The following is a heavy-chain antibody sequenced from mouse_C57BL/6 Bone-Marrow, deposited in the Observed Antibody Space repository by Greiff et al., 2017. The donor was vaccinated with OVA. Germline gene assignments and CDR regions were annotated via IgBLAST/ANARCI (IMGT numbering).Heavy chain of an antibody. CDR2: IWSGGST. V-gene: IGHV2-2*01. Sequence: QVQLQQSGPGLVQPSQSLSITCPVSGFSLTSYGVHWVRQSPGKGLEWLGVIWSGGSTDYNAAFISRLSISKDNSKSQVFFKMNSLQADDTAIYYCACYDERTWFAYWGQGTLVTVSA. D-gene: IGHD2-12*01. CDR3: ACYDERTWFAY. J-gene: IGHJ3*01. CDR1: GFSLTSYG.